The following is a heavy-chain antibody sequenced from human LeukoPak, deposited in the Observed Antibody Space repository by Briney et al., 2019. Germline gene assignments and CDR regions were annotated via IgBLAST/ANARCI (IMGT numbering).Heavy chain of an antibody. CDR1: GFTFSDYY. J-gene: IGHJ4*02. Sequence: GGSLRLSCAASGFTFSDYYMSWFRQAPGKGLEWVSYISSSYTIFYADSVKGRFTISRDNAKNSLYLQMNSLRAEDTAVYYCARVSPFYYGSGSYYLNYWGQGALVTVSS. CDR2: ISSSYTI. D-gene: IGHD3-10*01. CDR3: ARVSPFYYGSGSYYLNY. V-gene: IGHV3-11*01.